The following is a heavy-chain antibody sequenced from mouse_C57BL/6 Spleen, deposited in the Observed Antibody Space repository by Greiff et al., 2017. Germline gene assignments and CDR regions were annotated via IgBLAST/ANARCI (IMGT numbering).Heavy chain of an antibody. J-gene: IGHJ1*03. CDR2: ISYDGSN. D-gene: IGHD1-1*01. V-gene: IGHV3-6*01. CDR1: GYSITSGYY. Sequence: EVQVVESGPGLVKPSQSLSLTCSVTGYSITSGYYWNWIRQFPGNKLEWMGYISYDGSNNYNPSLKNRISITRDTSKNQFFLKLNSVTTEDTATYYCARDRTTVVHWYFDVWGTGTTVTVSS. CDR3: ARDRTTVVHWYFDV.